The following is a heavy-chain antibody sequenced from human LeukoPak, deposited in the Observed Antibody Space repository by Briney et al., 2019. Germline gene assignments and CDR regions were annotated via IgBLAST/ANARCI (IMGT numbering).Heavy chain of an antibody. D-gene: IGHD6-13*01. CDR3: ARGGSSSWYGTNWFDP. CDR2: INHSGST. CDR1: GFILSDHH. V-gene: IGHV4-34*01. J-gene: IGHJ5*02. Sequence: GSLRLSCAASGFILSDHHMDWIRQPPGKGLEWIGEINHSGSTNYNPSLKSRVTISVDTSKNQFSLKLSSVTAADTAVYYCARGGSSSWYGTNWFDPWGQGTLVTVST.